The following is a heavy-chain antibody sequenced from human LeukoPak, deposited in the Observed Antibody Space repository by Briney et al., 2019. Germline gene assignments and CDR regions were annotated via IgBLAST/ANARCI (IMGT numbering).Heavy chain of an antibody. J-gene: IGHJ4*02. D-gene: IGHD3-22*01. V-gene: IGHV1-18*01. CDR2: ISAYNGNT. Sequence: ALVKVSCKASGYTFTSYGISWVRQAPGQGLEWMGWISAYNGNTNYAQKLQGRVTMTTDTSTSTAYMELRSLRSDDTAVYYCARDSGMNYYDSSGEDYWGQGTLVTVSS. CDR1: GYTFTSYG. CDR3: ARDSGMNYYDSSGEDY.